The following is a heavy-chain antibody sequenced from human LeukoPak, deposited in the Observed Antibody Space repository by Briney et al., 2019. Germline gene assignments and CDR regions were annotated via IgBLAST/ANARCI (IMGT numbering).Heavy chain of an antibody. J-gene: IGHJ4*02. CDR2: IYYSGST. V-gene: IGHV4-31*03. CDR3: ARDRYGSGSYYRY. Sequence: SQTLSLTCTVSGGSISSGGYYWSWICQHPGKGLEWIGYIYYSGSTYYNPSLKSRVTISVDTSKNQFSLKLSSVTAADTAVYYCARDRYGSGSYYRYWGQGTLVTVSS. D-gene: IGHD3-10*01. CDR1: GGSISSGGYY.